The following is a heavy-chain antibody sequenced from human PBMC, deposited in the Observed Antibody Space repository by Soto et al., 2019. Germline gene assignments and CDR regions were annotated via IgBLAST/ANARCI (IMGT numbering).Heavy chain of an antibody. Sequence: SLRLSCAASGFTFDDYAMHWVRQAPGKGLEWDSGISWNSGSIGYADSVKGRFTISRDNAKNSLYLQMNSLRAEDTALYYCAKDILLYSSRTYCFDFWGQRSTLTVFS. D-gene: IGHD6-19*01. J-gene: IGHJ6*02. CDR2: ISWNSGSI. CDR3: AKDILLYSSRTYCFDF. V-gene: IGHV3-9*01. CDR1: GFTFDDYA.